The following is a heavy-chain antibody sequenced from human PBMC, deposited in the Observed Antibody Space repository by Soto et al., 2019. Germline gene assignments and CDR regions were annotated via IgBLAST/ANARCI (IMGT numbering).Heavy chain of an antibody. D-gene: IGHD3-22*01. CDR1: GGSISSSSYY. V-gene: IGHV4-39*01. CDR2: IYYSGST. CDR3: ARDPQADDSSGYYWCYFDY. J-gene: IGHJ4*02. Sequence: SETLSLTCTVSGGSISSSSYYWGWIRQPPGKGLEWIGSIYYSGSTYYNPSLKSRVTISVDTSKNQFSLKLSSVTAADTAVYYCARDPQADDSSGYYWCYFDYWGQGTLVTVSS.